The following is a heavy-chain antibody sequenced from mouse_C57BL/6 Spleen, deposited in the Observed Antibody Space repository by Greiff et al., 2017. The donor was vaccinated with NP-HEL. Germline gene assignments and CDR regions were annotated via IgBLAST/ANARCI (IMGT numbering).Heavy chain of an antibody. Sequence: EVQLQQSGPELVKPGASVKISCKASGYTFTDYYMNWVKQSHGKSLEWIGDINPNNCGTSYNQKFKGKATLTVDKSSSTAYMELRSLTSEDSAVYYCAKDGDGYFAYWDQGTLVTVSA. CDR3: AKDGDGYFAY. CDR2: INPNNCGT. CDR1: GYTFTDYY. J-gene: IGHJ3*01. D-gene: IGHD2-3*01. V-gene: IGHV1-26*01.